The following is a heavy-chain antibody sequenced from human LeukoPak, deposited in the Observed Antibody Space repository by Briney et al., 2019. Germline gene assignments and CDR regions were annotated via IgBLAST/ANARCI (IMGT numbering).Heavy chain of an antibody. CDR2: ISYDGSNK. J-gene: IGHJ4*02. Sequence: PGGSLRLSCAASGFTFSSYGMHWVRQAPGKGLEWVAVISYDGSNKYYADSVKGRFTISRDNSKNTLYLQMNSLRAEDTAVYYCAKARTSRFGELDWGQGTLVTVSS. CDR1: GFTFSSYG. V-gene: IGHV3-30*18. CDR3: AKARTSRFGELD. D-gene: IGHD3-10*01.